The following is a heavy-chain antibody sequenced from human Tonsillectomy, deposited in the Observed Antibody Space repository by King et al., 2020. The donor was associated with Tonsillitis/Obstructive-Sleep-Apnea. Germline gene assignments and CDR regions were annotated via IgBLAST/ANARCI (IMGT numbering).Heavy chain of an antibody. D-gene: IGHD4-23*01. CDR2: IKPRTDGGTT. CDR1: GFTFSNAW. Sequence: VQLVESGGGLVKPGGSLRLSCAASGFTFSNAWMSWVRQAPGKGLEWIGHIKPRTDGGTTDYAAPVKGRFTISREDSKNTLFLQMNSLKTDDTAVYYCTAIDYGGDYWGQGTLVTVSS. V-gene: IGHV3-15*01. J-gene: IGHJ4*02. CDR3: TAIDYGGDY.